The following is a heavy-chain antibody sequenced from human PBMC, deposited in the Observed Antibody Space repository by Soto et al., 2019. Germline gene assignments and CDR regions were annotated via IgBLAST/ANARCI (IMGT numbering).Heavy chain of an antibody. Sequence: SETLSLTCTVSGGSISSSNYYWGWIRQPPGKGLEWIGYIYYSGSTNYNPSLKSRVTISVDTSKNQFSLKLSSVTAADTAVYYCARDRRRYYGSGSYGDAFDIWGQGTMVTVSS. CDR2: IYYSGST. CDR1: GGSISSSNYY. CDR3: ARDRRRYYGSGSYGDAFDI. D-gene: IGHD3-10*01. V-gene: IGHV4-61*01. J-gene: IGHJ3*02.